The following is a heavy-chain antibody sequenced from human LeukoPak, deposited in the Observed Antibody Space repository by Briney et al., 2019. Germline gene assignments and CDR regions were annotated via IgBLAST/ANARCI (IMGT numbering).Heavy chain of an antibody. V-gene: IGHV3-66*01. D-gene: IGHD6-13*01. CDR2: IYSGGST. CDR3: AREPLGGSSWYFDY. J-gene: IGHJ4*02. CDR1: GFTVSSNY. Sequence: GGSLRLSCAASGFTVSSNYMSWVRQAPGKGLEWVSVIYSGGSTYYADSVKGRFTISRDNSKNTLYLQMNSLRAEDTAVYYCAREPLGGSSWYFDYWGQGTLVTVSS.